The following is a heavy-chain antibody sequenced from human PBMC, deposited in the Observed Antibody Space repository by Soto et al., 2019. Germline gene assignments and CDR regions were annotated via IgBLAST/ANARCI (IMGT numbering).Heavy chain of an antibody. Sequence: PGGSLRLSCAASGFTFSSYAMHWVRQAPGKGLEWVAVISYDGSNKYYADSVKGRFTISRDNSKNTLYLQMNSLRAEDTAVYYCARSQGVYYYYGMDVWGQGTTVTVSS. J-gene: IGHJ6*02. V-gene: IGHV3-30-3*01. CDR1: GFTFSSYA. CDR3: ARSQGVYYYYGMDV. D-gene: IGHD3-16*01. CDR2: ISYDGSNK.